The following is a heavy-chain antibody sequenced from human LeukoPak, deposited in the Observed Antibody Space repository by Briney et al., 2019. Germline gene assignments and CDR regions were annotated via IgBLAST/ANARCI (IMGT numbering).Heavy chain of an antibody. D-gene: IGHD3-10*01. Sequence: PGGSLRLSCAASGFTFSSYGMHWVRQAPGKGLEWVAVISYDGSNKYYVDSVKGRFTISRDNAKNSLYLQMNSLRVEDTAVYYCAKLAKYFYGSETYYFFEHWGQGTPVTASS. CDR3: AKLAKYFYGSETYYFFEH. J-gene: IGHJ4*02. V-gene: IGHV3-30*18. CDR1: GFTFSSYG. CDR2: ISYDGSNK.